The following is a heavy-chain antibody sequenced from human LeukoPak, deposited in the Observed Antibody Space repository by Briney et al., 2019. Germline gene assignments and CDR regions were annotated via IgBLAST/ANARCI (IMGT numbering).Heavy chain of an antibody. D-gene: IGHD6-6*01. Sequence: GGSLRVSCAASGFTFSSYGMHWVRQAPGKGLEWVAVIWYDGSNKYYADSVKGRFTISRDNSKNTLYLQMNSLRAEDTAVYYCARDWSSIAARPGAFDIWGQGTMVTVSS. CDR2: IWYDGSNK. CDR1: GFTFSSYG. J-gene: IGHJ3*02. V-gene: IGHV3-33*01. CDR3: ARDWSSIAARPGAFDI.